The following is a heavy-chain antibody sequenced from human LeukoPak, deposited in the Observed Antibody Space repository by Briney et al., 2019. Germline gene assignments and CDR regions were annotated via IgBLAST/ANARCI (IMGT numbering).Heavy chain of an antibody. D-gene: IGHD2-21*01. V-gene: IGHV5-51*01. CDR1: GYTFTSYW. CDR3: ARHSTRPNWYSPIDY. J-gene: IGHJ4*02. CDR2: IYPGPGAGPGGSNP. Sequence: GESLKISCKSSGYTFTSYWIGWVRQMPGKGLEWMGIIYPGPGAGPGGSNPIYSPSFQGQVSISADNSITTAYLQWSSLKASDTAIYYCARHSTRPNWYSPIDYWGQGTLVTVSS.